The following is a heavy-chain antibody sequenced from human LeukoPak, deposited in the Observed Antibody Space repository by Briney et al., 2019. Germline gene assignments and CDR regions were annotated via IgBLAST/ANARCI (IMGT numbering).Heavy chain of an antibody. CDR3: ARAERKGTVTT. CDR2: IYSSGST. Sequence: SETLSLTCTVSGGSISSYYWSWIRQPPGKGLEWIGNIYSSGSTNYNPSLESRVTISIDTSKNQFSLKLSSVTAADTAVYYCARAERKGTVTTWGQGTLVTVSS. D-gene: IGHD4-17*01. J-gene: IGHJ4*02. CDR1: GGSISSYY. V-gene: IGHV4-59*01.